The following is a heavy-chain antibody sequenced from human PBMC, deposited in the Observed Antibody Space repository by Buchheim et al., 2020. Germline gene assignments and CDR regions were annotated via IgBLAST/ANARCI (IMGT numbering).Heavy chain of an antibody. V-gene: IGHV4-34*01. CDR3: ARGGGSGWYLGNWFDP. Sequence: QVQLQQWGAGLLKPSETLSLTCAVYGGSFSGYYWSWIRQPPGKGLEWIGEINHSGSTNYNPSLKSRVTISVDASKNQFSLKLSSVTAADTAVYYCARGGGSGWYLGNWFDPWGQGTL. D-gene: IGHD6-19*01. CDR2: INHSGST. J-gene: IGHJ5*02. CDR1: GGSFSGYY.